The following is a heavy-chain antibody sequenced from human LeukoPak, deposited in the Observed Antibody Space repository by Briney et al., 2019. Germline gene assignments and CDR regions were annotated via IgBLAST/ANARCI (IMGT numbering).Heavy chain of an antibody. CDR2: INHNGNVN. J-gene: IGHJ6*02. CDR1: GFTFSSYW. Sequence: GGSLRLFCAASGFTFSSYWMNWARQAPGKGLEWVASINHNGNVNYYVDSVKGRFTISRDNAKNSLYLQMSNLRAEDTAVYFCARGGGLDVWGQGATVTVSS. D-gene: IGHD3-16*01. V-gene: IGHV3-7*03. CDR3: ARGGGLDV.